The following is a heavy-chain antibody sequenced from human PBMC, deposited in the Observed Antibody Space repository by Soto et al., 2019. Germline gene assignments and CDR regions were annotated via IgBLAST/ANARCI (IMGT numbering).Heavy chain of an antibody. D-gene: IGHD2-15*01. CDR2: ISYDGSNK. CDR3: AKALGYCSGGSCYSIDY. CDR1: GFTFSSYG. V-gene: IGHV3-30*18. J-gene: IGHJ4*02. Sequence: QVQLVESGGGVVQPGRSLRLSCAASGFTFSSYGMHWVRQAPGKGLEWVAVISYDGSNKYYADSVKGRFTISRDNSRNSLYLQMNSLRAEDTAVYYCAKALGYCSGGSCYSIDYRGQGTLVTVSS.